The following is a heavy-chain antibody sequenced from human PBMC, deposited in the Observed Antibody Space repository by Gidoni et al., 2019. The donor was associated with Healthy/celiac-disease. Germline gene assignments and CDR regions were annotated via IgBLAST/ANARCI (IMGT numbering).Heavy chain of an antibody. D-gene: IGHD4-17*01. CDR2: IFSNDEK. CDR3: ALTHDYGDYGGYYYGMDV. J-gene: IGHJ6*02. V-gene: IGHV2-26*01. Sequence: QVTLKESGPVLVKPTETLTLTCTVSGFSLSNARMGVSWIRQPPGKALEWLAHIFSNDEKSYSTSLKSRLTISKDTSKSQVVLTMTNMDPVDTATYYCALTHDYGDYGGYYYGMDVWGQGTTVTVSS. CDR1: GFSLSNARMG.